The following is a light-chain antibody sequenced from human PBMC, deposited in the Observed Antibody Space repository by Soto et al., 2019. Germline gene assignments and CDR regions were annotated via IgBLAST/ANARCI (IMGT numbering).Light chain of an antibody. CDR2: SAS. J-gene: IGKJ2*01. CDR1: QSVSSN. CDR3: QQYVIWPPTFT. Sequence: EIVMTQSPATLPVSPGERVTLSCRASQSVSSNLAWYQQKPGQAPRLLIYSASTRATGIPARFSGSGSGTEFTLTITSLQSEDFAVYFCQQYVIWPPTFTFGQGTKLEIK. V-gene: IGKV3-15*01.